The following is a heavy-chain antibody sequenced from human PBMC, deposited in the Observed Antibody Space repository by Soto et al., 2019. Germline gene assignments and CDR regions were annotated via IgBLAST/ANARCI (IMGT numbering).Heavy chain of an antibody. D-gene: IGHD4-17*01. CDR1: GFTFSSYS. J-gene: IGHJ3*02. Sequence: GGSLRLSCAASGFTFSSYSMNWVRQAPGKGLEWVSYISSSSSTIYYADSVKGRFTISRDNAKNSLYLQMNSLRDEDTAVYYCARDIGGTTVLTDAFDIWGQGTMVTVSS. V-gene: IGHV3-48*02. CDR3: ARDIGGTTVLTDAFDI. CDR2: ISSSSSTI.